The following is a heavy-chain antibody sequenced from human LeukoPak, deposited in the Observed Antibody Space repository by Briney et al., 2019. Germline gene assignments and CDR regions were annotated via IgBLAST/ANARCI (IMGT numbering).Heavy chain of an antibody. J-gene: IGHJ4*02. Sequence: ASVKVSCKVSGYTLTELSMHWVRQAPGQGLEWMGIINPSGDRTGYAQQFQGRVTVTRDMSTSTVYMELTSLRSEDTAVYYCARSPMSDTAMFYWGQGTLVTVSS. CDR3: ARSPMSDTAMFY. CDR1: GYTLTELS. D-gene: IGHD5-18*01. V-gene: IGHV1-46*01. CDR2: INPSGDRT.